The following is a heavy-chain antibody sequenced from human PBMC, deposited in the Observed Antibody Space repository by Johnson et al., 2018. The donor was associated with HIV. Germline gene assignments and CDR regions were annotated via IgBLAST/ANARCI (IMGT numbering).Heavy chain of an antibody. CDR2: RKQDGSEK. D-gene: IGHD3-3*01. CDR1: GFTFSSYW. Sequence: VQLVESGGGLVQPGGSLRLSCAASGFTFSSYWMSWVRQAPGKGLEWVANRKQDGSEKYYVDSGKGRCTISRENGKNSLFLQMNSLRAEDTAVYNCARAQRRWDITIFGVVDDAFDIWGQGTLVTVSS. CDR3: ARAQRRWDITIFGVVDDAFDI. J-gene: IGHJ3*02. V-gene: IGHV3-7*04.